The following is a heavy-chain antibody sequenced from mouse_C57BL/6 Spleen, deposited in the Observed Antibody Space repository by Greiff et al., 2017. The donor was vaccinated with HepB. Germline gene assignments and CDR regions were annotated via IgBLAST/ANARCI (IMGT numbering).Heavy chain of an antibody. CDR1: GYTFTSYW. D-gene: IGHD1-1*01. CDR2: IDPSDSYT. CDR3: ARGLGPFYYGSSYDYYAMYY. J-gene: IGHJ4*01. Sequence: QVQLQQPGAELVMPGASVKLSCKASGYTFTSYWMHWVKQRPGQGLEWIGEIDPSDSYTNYNQKFKGKSTLTVEKSSSTAYMQLSSLTSEDSAVYYCARGLGPFYYGSSYDYYAMYYWGQGTSVTVSS. V-gene: IGHV1-69*01.